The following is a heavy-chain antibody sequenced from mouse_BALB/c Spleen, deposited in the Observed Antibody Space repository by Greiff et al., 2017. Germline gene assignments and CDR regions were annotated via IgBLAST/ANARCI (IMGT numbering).Heavy chain of an antibody. D-gene: IGHD2-3*01. V-gene: IGHV8-12*01. CDR1: GFSLSTSGMG. CDR2: IYWDDDK. Sequence: QVTLKESGPGILQPSQTLSLTCSFSGFSLSTSGMGVSWIRQPSGKGLEWLAHIYWDDDKRYNPSLKSRLTISKDTSRNQVFLKITSVDTADTATYYCARRLDGYSLYAMDYWGQGTSVTVSS. CDR3: ARRLDGYSLYAMDY. J-gene: IGHJ4*01.